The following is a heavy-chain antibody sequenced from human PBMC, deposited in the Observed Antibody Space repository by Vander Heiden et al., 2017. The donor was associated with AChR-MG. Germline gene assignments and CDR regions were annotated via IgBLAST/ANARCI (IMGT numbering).Heavy chain of an antibody. CDR3: ARGASP. CDR2: MNPDSGTT. J-gene: IGHJ5*02. Sequence: QVQLVQSGAEVKKPGASVKVSCKASGYTFTSNDINWVRQAPGQGLEWVGWMNPDSGTTGYAQRLQGRVSLTRDTSINTAYMELSSLRFEDTAVYFCARGASPWGQGTLVTVSS. V-gene: IGHV1-8*01. CDR1: GYTFTSND.